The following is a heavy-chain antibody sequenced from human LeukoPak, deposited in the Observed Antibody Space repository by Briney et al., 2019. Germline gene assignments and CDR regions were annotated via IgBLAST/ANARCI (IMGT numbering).Heavy chain of an antibody. Sequence: QPGGSLRLSCAASEFIFSNVWMTWVRQAPGKGLEWVSYISSSSSTIYYADSVKGRFTISRDNAKNSLYLQMNSLRAEDTAVYYCAREATVTTSEWDYWGQGTLVTVSS. CDR2: ISSSSSTI. V-gene: IGHV3-48*01. J-gene: IGHJ4*02. CDR1: EFIFSNVW. D-gene: IGHD4-17*01. CDR3: AREATVTTSEWDY.